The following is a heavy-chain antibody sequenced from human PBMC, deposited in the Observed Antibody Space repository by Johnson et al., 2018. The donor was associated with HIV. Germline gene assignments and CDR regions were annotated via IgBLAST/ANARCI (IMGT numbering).Heavy chain of an antibody. CDR1: GFTFNDYG. CDR3: ARALRWPNAFDI. J-gene: IGHJ3*02. Sequence: VQLVESGGGAVRPGGSLRLSCAASGFTFNDYGMSWVRQAPGKGLEWVSGINWNGGSTGYADSVKGRFTISRDNAKNSLYLQMNSLRAEDTTIYYCARALRWPNAFDIWGQGTLVTVSS. D-gene: IGHD4-23*01. V-gene: IGHV3-20*04. CDR2: INWNGGST.